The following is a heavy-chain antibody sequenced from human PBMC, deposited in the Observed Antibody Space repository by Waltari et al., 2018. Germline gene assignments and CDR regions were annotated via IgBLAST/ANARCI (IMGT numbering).Heavy chain of an antibody. CDR1: GGTFSSYA. CDR3: ARETTIFGVVLPNWFDP. D-gene: IGHD3-3*01. V-gene: IGHV1-69*12. Sequence: QVQLVQSGAEVKKPGSSVKVSCKASGGTFSSYAISWVRQAPGQGLEWMGGIIPIFGTANYAQKFQGRVTITADESTSTAYMELSSLRSEDTAVYYCARETTIFGVVLPNWFDPWGQGTLVTVSS. CDR2: IIPIFGTA. J-gene: IGHJ5*02.